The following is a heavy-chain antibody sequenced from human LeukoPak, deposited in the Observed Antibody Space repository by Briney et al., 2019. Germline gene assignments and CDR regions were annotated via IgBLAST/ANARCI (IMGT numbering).Heavy chain of an antibody. V-gene: IGHV3-23*01. D-gene: IGHD3-3*01. CDR3: ARGSGLILRTMDY. Sequence: GGSLRLSCAASGFTFNNYAMSWVRQAPGKGLEWVSSISGGGASTYFADSVMGRFTISRVNSKNTLHLQLNSLRAEDTAVYYCARGSGLILRTMDYWGQGTLVTVSS. J-gene: IGHJ4*02. CDR2: ISGGGAST. CDR1: GFTFNNYA.